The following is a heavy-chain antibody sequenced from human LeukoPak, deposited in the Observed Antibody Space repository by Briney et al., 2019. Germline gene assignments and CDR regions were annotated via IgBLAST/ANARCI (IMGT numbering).Heavy chain of an antibody. J-gene: IGHJ6*03. D-gene: IGHD3-22*01. CDR3: ARETIPLSVPDGSGSYYYYYYMDV. Sequence: GGSLRLSCAASGFTFSDYSLNWVRQAPGTGLEWVSSIGSSGDFIYYADSVKGRFTISRDNAKKSLFLEMNSLRAEDTALYFCARETIPLSVPDGSGSYYYYYYMDVWGKGTTVTVSS. CDR1: GFTFSDYS. CDR2: IGSSGDFI. V-gene: IGHV3-21*01.